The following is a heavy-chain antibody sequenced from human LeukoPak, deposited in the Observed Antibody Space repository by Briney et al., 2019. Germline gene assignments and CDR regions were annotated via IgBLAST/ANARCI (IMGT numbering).Heavy chain of an antibody. CDR3: ARGSKHDFWSGYYFDWFDP. Sequence: ASVKVSCKASGYTFTGYYMHWVRQAPGQGLEWMGWINPNSGGTNYAQKFQGRVTMTRDTSISTAYMELSRLRSDDTAVYYCARGSKHDFWSGYYFDWFDPWGRGTLVTVSS. CDR2: INPNSGGT. V-gene: IGHV1-2*02. CDR1: GYTFTGYY. D-gene: IGHD3-3*01. J-gene: IGHJ5*02.